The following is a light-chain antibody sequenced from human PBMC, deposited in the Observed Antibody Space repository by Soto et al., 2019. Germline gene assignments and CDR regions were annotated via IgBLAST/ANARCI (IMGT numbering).Light chain of an antibody. J-gene: IGLJ2*01. CDR1: TSNIRSKT. V-gene: IGLV1-44*01. CDR2: SNY. Sequence: QSVLTQPPSASGTPGQRVTISCSESTSNIRSKTVTWYQKLPGTAPKLLIYSNYQRPSGVPDRFSGSKSGTSASLAISGLQSEDEASYYCAAWDDSLNAVVFGGGTKLAVL. CDR3: AAWDDSLNAVV.